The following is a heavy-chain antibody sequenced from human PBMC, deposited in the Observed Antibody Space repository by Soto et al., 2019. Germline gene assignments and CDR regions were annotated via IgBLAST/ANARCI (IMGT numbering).Heavy chain of an antibody. V-gene: IGHV3-23*01. Sequence: VGSLRLSCAASGFTFSSYAMSWVRQAPGKGLEWVSAISGSGGSTYYADSVKGRFTISRDNSKNTLYLQMNSLRAEDTAVYYCARLYDYVWGSYRYLANYFDYWGQGTLVTVSS. CDR3: ARLYDYVWGSYRYLANYFDY. J-gene: IGHJ4*02. CDR1: GFTFSSYA. CDR2: ISGSGGST. D-gene: IGHD3-16*02.